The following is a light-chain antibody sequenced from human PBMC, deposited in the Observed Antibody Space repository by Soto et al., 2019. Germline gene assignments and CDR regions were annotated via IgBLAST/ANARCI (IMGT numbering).Light chain of an antibody. CDR2: GAS. V-gene: IGKV3-20*01. J-gene: IGKJ2*01. Sequence: EIVLTQSPGTLSLSPGERATLSCRASQSVSSNYLGWYQQKPGQAPRVLIYGASRRATGIPDRFSGSGSGTYLTLTISRLEPEDFAVYYCQQHGSSPPFTFGQGTKLEIK. CDR3: QQHGSSPPFT. CDR1: QSVSSNY.